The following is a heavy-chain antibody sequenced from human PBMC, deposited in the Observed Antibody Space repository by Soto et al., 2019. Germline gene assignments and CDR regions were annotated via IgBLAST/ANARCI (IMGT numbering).Heavy chain of an antibody. J-gene: IGHJ4*02. Sequence: SETLSLTCVVYGGSFSAYYWSWIRQPPGQGLEWLGEINHSGGTNYNPSLKSRVTMSVDTSKNHFSLNLSSVTAADTAVYYCARGHYDLWSGYRPRGHFDYWGQGALVTVSS. D-gene: IGHD3-3*01. CDR3: ARGHYDLWSGYRPRGHFDY. CDR1: GGSFSAYY. CDR2: INHSGGT. V-gene: IGHV4-34*01.